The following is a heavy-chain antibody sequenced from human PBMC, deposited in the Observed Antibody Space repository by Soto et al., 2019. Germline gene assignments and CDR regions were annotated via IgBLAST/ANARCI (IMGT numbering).Heavy chain of an antibody. CDR2: ISSTTNYI. Sequence: PWGSLRLSCAASGFAFTRYSINFFRHSPGKGLEWVSSISSTTNYIYYGDSMKGRFTISRDNAKNSLYLEMNSLRAEGTAVYYSARESEDLTSNFDYWGQGTLVTVSS. V-gene: IGHV3-21*06. CDR3: ARESEDLTSNFDY. CDR1: GFAFTRYS. J-gene: IGHJ4*02.